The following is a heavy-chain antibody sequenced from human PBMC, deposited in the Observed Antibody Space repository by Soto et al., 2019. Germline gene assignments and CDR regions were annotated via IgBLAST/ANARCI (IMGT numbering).Heavy chain of an antibody. CDR1: GYTFTSYY. CDR3: SRAVPDGGEEARPGGWYY. V-gene: IGHV1-46*01. D-gene: IGHD6-6*01. CDR2: INPSGGST. Sequence: QVQLVQSGAEVKKPGASVKVSCKASGYTFTSYYMHWVRQAPGQGLEWMGIINPSGGSTSYAQKFQGSATKTRDTSTSTVYKELSSLRAEDTAVYYGSRAVPDGGEEARPGGWYYWGQGAQVTVSS. J-gene: IGHJ4*02.